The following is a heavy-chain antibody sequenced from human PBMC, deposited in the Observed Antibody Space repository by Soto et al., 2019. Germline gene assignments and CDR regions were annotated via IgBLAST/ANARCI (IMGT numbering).Heavy chain of an antibody. CDR3: ALIGYYYGSGSVPDY. V-gene: IGHV4-30-4*01. D-gene: IGHD3-10*01. CDR1: GGSISSGDYY. J-gene: IGHJ4*02. CDR2: IYYSGST. Sequence: QVQLQESGPGLVKPSQTLSLTCTVSGGSISSGDYYWSWIRQPPGKGLGWIGYIYYSGSTYYNPSLKSRVTISVDPAKNHFPLKLSSVTAADTAVYYCALIGYYYGSGSVPDYWGQGTLVTVSS.